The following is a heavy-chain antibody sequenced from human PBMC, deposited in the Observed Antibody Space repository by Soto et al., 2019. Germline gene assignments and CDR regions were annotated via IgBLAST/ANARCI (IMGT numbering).Heavy chain of an antibody. CDR1: GASISGFY. Sequence: PSETLSLTCTVSGASISGFYWSWIRRSAGKGLEWIGRIYATGTTDYNPSLKSRVMMSVDTSKKQFSLKLRSVTAADTAVYYCVRDGTKTLRDWFDPWGQGISVTVSS. J-gene: IGHJ5*02. V-gene: IGHV4-4*07. D-gene: IGHD1-1*01. CDR3: VRDGTKTLRDWFDP. CDR2: IYATGTT.